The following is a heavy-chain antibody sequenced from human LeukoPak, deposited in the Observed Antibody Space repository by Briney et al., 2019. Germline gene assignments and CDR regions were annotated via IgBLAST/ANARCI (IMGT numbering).Heavy chain of an antibody. Sequence: SETLSLTCTVSGGSISSYYWSWIRQPPGKGLEWIGYIYYSGSTNYNPSLKSRVTISVDTSKNQFSLKLSSVTAADTAVYYCARARFYYDSSGYYSAPLSTWGQGTLVTVSS. D-gene: IGHD3-22*01. CDR2: IYYSGST. CDR1: GGSISSYY. V-gene: IGHV4-59*01. J-gene: IGHJ4*02. CDR3: ARARFYYDSSGYYSAPLST.